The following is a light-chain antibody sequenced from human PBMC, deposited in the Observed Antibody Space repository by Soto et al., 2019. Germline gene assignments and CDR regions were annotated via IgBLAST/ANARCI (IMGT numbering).Light chain of an antibody. CDR3: QQYGSSRGT. CDR2: GAS. V-gene: IGKV3-20*01. J-gene: IGKJ1*01. CDR1: QSVSSSY. Sequence: EIVLTQSPGTLTLSPGERATLSCRASQSVSSSYLAWYQQKPGQAPRILIYGASSRATGIPDRFSGSGSGTDLTLTISRLEPEDFAVYYCQQYGSSRGTCGQGTKVDIK.